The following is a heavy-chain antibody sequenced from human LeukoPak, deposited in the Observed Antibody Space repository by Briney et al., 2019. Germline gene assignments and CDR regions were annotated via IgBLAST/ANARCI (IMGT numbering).Heavy chain of an antibody. CDR1: GYTFTSYD. Sequence: ASVKVSCKASGYTFTSYDINWVRQSTGQGLEWMGWMNPNSGNTGYAQKFQGRVTITRNTSISTAYMELSSLRSEDTAVYYCAGPAGIDPDAFDIWGQGTMVTVSS. CDR2: MNPNSGNT. J-gene: IGHJ3*02. CDR3: AGPAGIDPDAFDI. D-gene: IGHD6-13*01. V-gene: IGHV1-8*03.